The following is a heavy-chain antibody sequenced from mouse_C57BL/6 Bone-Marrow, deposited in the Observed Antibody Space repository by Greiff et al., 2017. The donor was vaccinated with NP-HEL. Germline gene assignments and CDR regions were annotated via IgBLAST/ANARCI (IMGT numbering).Heavy chain of an antibody. CDR3: GRDYYGRTLDFEV. Sequence: EVKVVESGGGLVKPGGSLKLSCEASGFTFSSYAMSWVRQTPEKRLEWVATISDGGSYTYYPDNVKGRFTISRDNAKNNLYLQMSHLKSEDTVMYCGGRDYYGRTLDFEVWGTGTTVTVSS. CDR2: ISDGGSYT. J-gene: IGHJ1*03. V-gene: IGHV5-4*01. D-gene: IGHD1-1*01. CDR1: GFTFSSYA.